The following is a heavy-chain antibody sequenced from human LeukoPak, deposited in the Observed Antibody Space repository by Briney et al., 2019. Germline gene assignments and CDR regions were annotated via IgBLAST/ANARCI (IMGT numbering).Heavy chain of an antibody. CDR3: ARGTDYYDSSGHIDY. CDR2: IYYSGST. V-gene: IGHV4-59*01. D-gene: IGHD3-22*01. J-gene: IGHJ4*02. Sequence: SETLSLTCTVSGGSIGSYYWSWIRQPPGKGLEWIGYIYYSGSTNYNPSLKSRVTISVDTSKNQFSLKLSSVTAADTAVYYCARGTDYYDSSGHIDYWGQGTLVTVSS. CDR1: GGSIGSYY.